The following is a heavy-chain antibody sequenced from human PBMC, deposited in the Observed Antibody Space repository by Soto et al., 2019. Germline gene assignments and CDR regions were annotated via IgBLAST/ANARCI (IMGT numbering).Heavy chain of an antibody. J-gene: IGHJ6*02. CDR3: VRMNAESYSSYYAMDV. D-gene: IGHD3-10*01. CDR2: IFSDAER. Sequence: SGPTLVNPTETLTLTCNVSGFSLTTGRMGVSWIRQPPGKALEWLAHIFSDAERSYSRSLQGRLTVSKVGSGSHVVLTMTNMDPVDTGTYFCVRMNAESYSSYYAMDVWGQGTTVTVSS. CDR1: GFSLTTGRMG. V-gene: IGHV2-26*01.